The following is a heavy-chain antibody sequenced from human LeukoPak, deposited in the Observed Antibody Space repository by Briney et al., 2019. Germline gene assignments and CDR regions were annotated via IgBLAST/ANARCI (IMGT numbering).Heavy chain of an antibody. CDR3: ARDLGGYNSGWSPSAY. V-gene: IGHV1-2*04. Sequence: ASVKVSCKASGYTFTDYAVHWVRQAPGQGLEWMGWINPDSGGTKYAQKFQGWVTMTRDTSMTTVFMELIRLKSDDTAVYYCARDLGGYNSGWSPSAYWGQGTLVTVSS. CDR1: GYTFTDYA. CDR2: INPDSGGT. D-gene: IGHD6-19*01. J-gene: IGHJ4*02.